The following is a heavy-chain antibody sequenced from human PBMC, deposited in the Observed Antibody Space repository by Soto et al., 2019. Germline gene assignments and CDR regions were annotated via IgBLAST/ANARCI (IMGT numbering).Heavy chain of an antibody. J-gene: IGHJ4*02. Sequence: PSETLSLTCTVSGGSISSSSYYWGWIRQPPGQGLEWLGYIYYSGNTNLNPSLRSRVTMSVDTSKNQFSLQMSSVTAADTAVYYCARDSDYGLKNWGQGTLVTVSS. CDR1: GGSISSSSYY. CDR2: IYYSGNT. CDR3: ARDSDYGLKN. V-gene: IGHV4-61*01. D-gene: IGHD4-17*01.